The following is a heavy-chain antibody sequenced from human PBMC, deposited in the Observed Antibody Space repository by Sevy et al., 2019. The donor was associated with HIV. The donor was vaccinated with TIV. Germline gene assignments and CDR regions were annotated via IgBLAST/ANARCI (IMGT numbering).Heavy chain of an antibody. V-gene: IGHV3-72*01. J-gene: IGHJ4*02. CDR3: ATHAGIAAAGRVFDY. CDR2: TRNKADGYTT. D-gene: IGHD6-13*01. Sequence: GGSLRLSCVASGFTFSDHYMEWVRQAPGKGLEWVGRTRNKADGYTTEYAASVKGRFTFSREESKNSLYVQMNSLKAEDTAVYYCATHAGIAAAGRVFDYWGQGTLVTVSS. CDR1: GFTFSDHY.